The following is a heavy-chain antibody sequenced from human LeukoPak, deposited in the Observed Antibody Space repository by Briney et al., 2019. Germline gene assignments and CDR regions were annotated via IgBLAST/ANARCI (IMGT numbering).Heavy chain of an antibody. V-gene: IGHV4-30-4*01. Sequence: PSETLSLTCTVSGVSIDSGDYYWSWIRQPPGKGLEWIGYIYYSGSTYYNSSLKSRLTISVDTSKNQFSLKLSSVTAPDTAVYFCARGLHRGVPDFWGQGTLVTVSS. CDR3: ARGLHRGVPDF. CDR1: GVSIDSGDYY. D-gene: IGHD3-10*01. J-gene: IGHJ4*02. CDR2: IYYSGST.